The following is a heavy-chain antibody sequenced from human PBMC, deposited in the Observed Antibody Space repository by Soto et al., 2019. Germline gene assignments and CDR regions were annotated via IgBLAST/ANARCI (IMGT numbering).Heavy chain of an antibody. V-gene: IGHV4-59*01. CDR3: ARDQAGTIFGLPTHYYYMDV. CDR2: THYTGRT. Sequence: QVRLQESGPGLVKPSETLSLTCTVSDDSISSYYWSWIRQVPGKGLEWIGYTHYTGRTNDNPSLKSRVTMSVVTSKNQFSLRLTSVTAADTAVYYCARDQAGTIFGLPTHYYYMDVWGNGTTVIVSS. J-gene: IGHJ6*03. D-gene: IGHD3-3*01. CDR1: DDSISSYY.